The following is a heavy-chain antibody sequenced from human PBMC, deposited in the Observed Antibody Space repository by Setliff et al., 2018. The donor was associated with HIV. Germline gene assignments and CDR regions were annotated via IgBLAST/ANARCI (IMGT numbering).Heavy chain of an antibody. CDR1: GYTFANYG. J-gene: IGHJ6*02. CDR3: ARGYSSSSSYYYGMDV. Sequence: ASVKVSCKASGYTFANYGINWVRQAPGQGLEWMGWISVYNGNTNFAQKLPGRVTMTTDTSTSTAYMELRSLRSDDTAVYYCARGYSSSSSYYYGMDVWGQGTTVTVSS. CDR2: ISVYNGNT. D-gene: IGHD6-6*01. V-gene: IGHV1-18*01.